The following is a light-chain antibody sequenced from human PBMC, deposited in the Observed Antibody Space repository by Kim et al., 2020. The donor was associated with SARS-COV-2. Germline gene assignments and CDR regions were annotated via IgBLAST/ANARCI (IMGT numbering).Light chain of an antibody. V-gene: IGKV1-9*01. CDR3: QRPGV. J-gene: IGKJ4*02. Sequence: SSLSASVGDRVTITCRASQGNSRYLAWYQQKPGRAPKLLIYGASTLQSGVPSRFSGSGSGTDFTLTISSLQPEDSATYYCQRPGVFGGGTKVDIK. CDR2: GAS. CDR1: QGNSRY.